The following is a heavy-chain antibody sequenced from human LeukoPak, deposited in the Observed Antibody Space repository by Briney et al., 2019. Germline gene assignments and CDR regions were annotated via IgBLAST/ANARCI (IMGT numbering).Heavy chain of an antibody. D-gene: IGHD2-2*01. J-gene: IGHJ4*02. Sequence: SETLSLTCSVSGGSTNSYYWSWIRQSGGKGLEWIGRIYSSGSTVYNPSLNSRLTMSIDTSKNQFSLTLKSVTATDTAVYYCARVKASSTSWTFDQWGQGALVTVS. CDR2: IYSSGST. CDR3: ARVKASSTSWTFDQ. CDR1: GGSTNSYY. V-gene: IGHV4-4*07.